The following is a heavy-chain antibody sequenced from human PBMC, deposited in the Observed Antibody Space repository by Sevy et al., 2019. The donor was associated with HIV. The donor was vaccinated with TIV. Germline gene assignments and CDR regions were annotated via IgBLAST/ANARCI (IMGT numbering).Heavy chain of an antibody. CDR3: ARAGSNHYFDY. D-gene: IGHD6-13*01. CDR2: ISYAGSNK. CDR1: GFTFSSYA. Sequence: GGSLRLSCAASGFTFSSYAMHWVRQAPGKGLEWVAVISYAGSNKYYADFVKGRFTISRDNSKNTLYLQMNSLRAEDTAVYYCARAGSNHYFDYWGQGTLVTVSS. J-gene: IGHJ4*02. V-gene: IGHV3-30*04.